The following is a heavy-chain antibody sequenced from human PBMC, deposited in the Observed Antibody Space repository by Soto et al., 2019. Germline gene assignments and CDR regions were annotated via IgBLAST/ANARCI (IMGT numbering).Heavy chain of an antibody. CDR2: IYWDDDK. CDR3: AHIVVAGLGYYFDY. D-gene: IGHD6-19*01. CDR1: GFSLSSTRMA. Sequence: QITLKESGPTLVKPXQTLTLTXXFSGFSLSSTRMAVGWIRQPPGKALEWLALIYWDDDKRYRPFLKSRLTITKDTSKNQVVLTMSNMDPVDTARYYCAHIVVAGLGYYFDYWGQGTLVTVSS. J-gene: IGHJ4*02. V-gene: IGHV2-5*02.